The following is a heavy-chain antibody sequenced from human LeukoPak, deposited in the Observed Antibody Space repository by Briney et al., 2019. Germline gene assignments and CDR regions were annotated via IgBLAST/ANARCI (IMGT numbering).Heavy chain of an antibody. J-gene: IGHJ4*02. D-gene: IGHD4-23*01. V-gene: IGHV3-49*03. CDR1: GFTFGDYA. CDR3: TSTEREVPSYGGNSVGGY. Sequence: PGGSLRLSCTASGFTFGDYAMSWFRQAPGKGLEWVGFIRSKAYGGTTEYAASVKGRFTISRDDSKSIAYLQMNSLKTEDTAVYYCTSTEREVPSYGGNSVGGYWGQGTLVTVSS. CDR2: IRSKAYGGTT.